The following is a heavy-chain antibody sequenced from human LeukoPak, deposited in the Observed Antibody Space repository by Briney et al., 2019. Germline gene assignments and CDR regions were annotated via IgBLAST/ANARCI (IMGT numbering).Heavy chain of an antibody. D-gene: IGHD6-6*01. CDR1: GFTFSSYA. Sequence: PGGSLRLSCAASGFTFSSYAMSWVRQAPGKGLEWVSSISSSSSYIYYADSVKGRFTISRDNAKNSLYLQMNSLRAEDTAVYYCARGYSSSSHYGMDVWGQGTTVTVSS. CDR3: ARGYSSSSHYGMDV. J-gene: IGHJ6*02. CDR2: ISSSSSYI. V-gene: IGHV3-21*01.